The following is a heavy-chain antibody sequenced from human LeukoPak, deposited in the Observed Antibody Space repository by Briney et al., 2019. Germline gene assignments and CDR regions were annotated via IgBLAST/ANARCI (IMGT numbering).Heavy chain of an antibody. V-gene: IGHV4-34*01. J-gene: IGHJ4*02. Sequence: SETLSLTCAVYGWSFNDYYWNWIRQPPGKGLEWIGEINARGDTNYNPSLKSRVTISVDTSKKQFSLKLTSVTAADTAVYYCARPLVGTARIDWGQGTLVTVSS. CDR1: GWSFNDYY. CDR2: INARGDT. D-gene: IGHD5-18*01. CDR3: ARPLVGTARID.